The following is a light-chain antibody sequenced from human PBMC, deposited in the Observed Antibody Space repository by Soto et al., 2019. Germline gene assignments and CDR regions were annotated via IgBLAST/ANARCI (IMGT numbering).Light chain of an antibody. J-gene: IGKJ5*01. Sequence: DIQMTQSPSSLSASVGDRVTITCRASQSINSYLNWYQQKPGKAPKLLIYAASSLQSGVPSRFSGSGSGTDFTLTISSLQPEDFATYYCQQSYSTPPITFDQGTRLEIK. CDR3: QQSYSTPPIT. CDR1: QSINSY. CDR2: AAS. V-gene: IGKV1-39*01.